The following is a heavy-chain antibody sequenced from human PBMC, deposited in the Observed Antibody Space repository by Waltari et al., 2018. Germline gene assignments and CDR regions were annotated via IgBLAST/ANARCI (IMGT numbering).Heavy chain of an antibody. CDR2: INPNSGGT. V-gene: IGHV1-2*06. D-gene: IGHD3-22*01. Sequence: QVQLVQSGAEVKKPGASVKVSCKASGYTFTGYYMHWVRQAPGQGLEWMGRINPNSGGTNYAQKFKGRVTMTRDTSISTAYMELSRLRSDDTAVYYCALPPYDSSGWETDYWGQGTLVTVSS. CDR3: ALPPYDSSGWETDY. J-gene: IGHJ4*02. CDR1: GYTFTGYY.